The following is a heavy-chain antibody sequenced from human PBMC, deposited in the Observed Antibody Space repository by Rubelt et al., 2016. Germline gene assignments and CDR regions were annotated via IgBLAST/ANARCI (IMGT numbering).Heavy chain of an antibody. CDR1: GYTFTTFG. CDR3: GGDWEGVGPDC. J-gene: IGHJ4*02. V-gene: IGHV1-18*01. Sequence: QVQLVQSGAEVKKPGASVKVSCKTSGYTFTTFGISWIRPAPGQGLEWMGWISTSNGNIKYGEKFQGRVTMTTDTYTGTRSWGRGGMGSVVTAVFYSGGDWEGVGPDCGGQATLVIVSA. CDR2: ISTSNGNI. D-gene: IGHD1-26*01.